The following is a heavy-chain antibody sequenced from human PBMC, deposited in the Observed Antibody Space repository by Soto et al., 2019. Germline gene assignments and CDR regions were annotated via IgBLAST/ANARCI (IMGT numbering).Heavy chain of an antibody. D-gene: IGHD3-22*01. J-gene: IGHJ4*02. Sequence: PGGSVGISCAAYGFTFGSYSIYWVRQAPGKGLEWVSYISRSSSSMYYADSVRGRFTISRDNAYNSLYLQMNSLRDEDTAVYYCARADYDTSGYYFDYWGQGA. CDR1: GFTFGSYS. CDR3: ARADYDTSGYYFDY. V-gene: IGHV3-48*02. CDR2: ISRSSSSM.